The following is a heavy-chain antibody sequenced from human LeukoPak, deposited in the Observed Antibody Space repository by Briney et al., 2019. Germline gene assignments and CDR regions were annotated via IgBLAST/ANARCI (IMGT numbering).Heavy chain of an antibody. D-gene: IGHD6-13*01. CDR2: ISAYNGNT. J-gene: IGHJ5*02. Sequence: ASVKVSCKASGYTFTSYGISWVRQAPGQGLEWMGWISAYNGNTNYAQKLQGRVTMTTDTSPSTAYMELRSLRSEDTAVYYCARVPGKAAAGTQWFDPWGPGTLVTVSS. CDR1: GYTFTSYG. V-gene: IGHV1-18*01. CDR3: ARVPGKAAAGTQWFDP.